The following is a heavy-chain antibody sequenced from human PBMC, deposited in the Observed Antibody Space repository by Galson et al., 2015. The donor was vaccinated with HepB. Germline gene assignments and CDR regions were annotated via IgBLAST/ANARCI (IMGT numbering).Heavy chain of an antibody. Sequence: SLRLSCAASDSTFSSYTMNWVRQTPGKGLQWLSYISTNGATIHYADSVKGRFTIARDYAKNTMWLQMNSLRAEDTAVYYCATTKFGSGAYWTFDIWGPGTLVTVSS. CDR3: ATTKFGSGAYWTFDI. CDR1: DSTFSSYT. D-gene: IGHD4/OR15-4a*01. V-gene: IGHV3-48*04. J-gene: IGHJ3*02. CDR2: ISTNGATI.